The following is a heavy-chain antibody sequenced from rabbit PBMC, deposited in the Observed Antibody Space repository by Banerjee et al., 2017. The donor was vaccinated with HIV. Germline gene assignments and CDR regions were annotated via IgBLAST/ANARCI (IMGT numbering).Heavy chain of an antibody. V-gene: IGHV1S45*01. D-gene: IGHD4-2*01. Sequence: QERLVESGGGLVQPEGSLTLTCTASGFSFSSNYWICWVRQAPGKGLEWIGCIYTGSGSTYYASWAKGRFTISKTSSTTVTLQVTSLTAADTATYFCARDQAGSGVYFNLWGPGTLVTVS. CDR1: GFSFSSNYW. CDR2: IYTGSGST. J-gene: IGHJ4*01. CDR3: ARDQAGSGVYFNL.